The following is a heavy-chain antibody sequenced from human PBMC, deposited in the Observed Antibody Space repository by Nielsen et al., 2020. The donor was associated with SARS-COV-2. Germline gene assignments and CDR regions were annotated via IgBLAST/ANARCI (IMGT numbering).Heavy chain of an antibody. J-gene: IGHJ4*02. CDR3: ARGAVAGTDY. Sequence: GGSLRLSCTASGFTFGDYAMSWVRQAPGKGLEWVSAISGSGGSTYYADSVKGRFTISRGNSKNTLYLQMNSLRAEDTAVYYCARGAVAGTDYWGQGTLVTVSS. CDR2: ISGSGGST. D-gene: IGHD6-19*01. V-gene: IGHV3-23*01. CDR1: GFTFGDYA.